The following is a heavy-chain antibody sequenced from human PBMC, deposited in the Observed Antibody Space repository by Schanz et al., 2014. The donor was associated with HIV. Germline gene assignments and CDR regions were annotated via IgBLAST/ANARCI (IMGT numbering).Heavy chain of an antibody. J-gene: IGHJ4*02. Sequence: QVQLVESGGGVVQPGRSLRLSRAASGFSFSVYSMNWVRQAPGKGLEWVAVISSDGSEEYFADSVKGRFTISRDNSKNTLYLQMNSLRAEDTAVYYCVRGDTVFEYWGQGTLVTVSS. V-gene: IGHV3-30*03. CDR3: VRGDTVFEY. CDR1: GFSFSVYS. CDR2: ISSDGSEE. D-gene: IGHD5-18*01.